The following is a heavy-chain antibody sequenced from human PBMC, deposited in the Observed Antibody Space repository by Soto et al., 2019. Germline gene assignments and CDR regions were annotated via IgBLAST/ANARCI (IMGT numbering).Heavy chain of an antibody. CDR1: GFTFSNAW. V-gene: IGHV3-15*07. CDR3: TTAVDTAMVLYYYYGMDG. CDR2: IKSKTDGGTT. Sequence: GGSLRLSCAASGFTFSNAWMNWVRQAPGKGLEWVGRIKSKTDGGTTDYAAPVKGRFTISRDDSKNTLYLQMNSLKTEDTAVYYCTTAVDTAMVLYYYYGMDGRAQRTKVTVSS. J-gene: IGHJ6*02. D-gene: IGHD5-18*01.